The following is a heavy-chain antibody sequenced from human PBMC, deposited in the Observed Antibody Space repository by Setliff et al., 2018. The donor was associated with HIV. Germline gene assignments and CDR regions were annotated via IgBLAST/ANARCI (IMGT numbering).Heavy chain of an antibody. J-gene: IGHJ3*02. V-gene: IGHV4-39*01. CDR3: ARRQQLWLLYAFDI. Sequence: SETLSLTCTVSGGSISSSSYYWGWIRQPPGKGLEWIGSIYYSGSTYYNPSLKSRVTIYVDTSKNQFSLKLSSVTAADTAVYYCARRQQLWLLYAFDIWGQGTMVTVSS. D-gene: IGHD5-18*01. CDR1: GGSISSSSYY. CDR2: IYYSGST.